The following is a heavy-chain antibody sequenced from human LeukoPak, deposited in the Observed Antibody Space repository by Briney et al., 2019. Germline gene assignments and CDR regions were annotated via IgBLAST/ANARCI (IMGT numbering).Heavy chain of an antibody. CDR3: ARSSSYFTYFDL. V-gene: IGHV3-11*04. CDR1: GFTLRDYY. Sequence: PGGSLRLSCAASGFTLRDYYMSWIRQAPGKGLEWISYMSSTGNTIYYAESVKGRSTVSRDSANNSMSLQMTSLRAEDSAVYYCARSSSYFTYFDLWGRDTLVTVSS. J-gene: IGHJ2*01. D-gene: IGHD2/OR15-2a*01. CDR2: MSSTGNTI.